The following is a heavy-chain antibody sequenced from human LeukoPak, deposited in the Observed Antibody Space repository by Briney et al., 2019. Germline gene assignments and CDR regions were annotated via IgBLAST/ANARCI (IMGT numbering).Heavy chain of an antibody. CDR2: IIPILHIA. V-gene: IGHV1-69*04. Sequence: ASVKVSCKAPGGTFNNYAITWVRQAPGQGLEWVGRIIPILHIANYAQKFQGRVTITADKSTNTAYMELSSLRSEDTAVYYCASQVDIMTTFYFDYWGQGTLVTVSS. J-gene: IGHJ4*02. CDR1: GGTFNNYA. CDR3: ASQVDIMTTFYFDY. D-gene: IGHD5-12*01.